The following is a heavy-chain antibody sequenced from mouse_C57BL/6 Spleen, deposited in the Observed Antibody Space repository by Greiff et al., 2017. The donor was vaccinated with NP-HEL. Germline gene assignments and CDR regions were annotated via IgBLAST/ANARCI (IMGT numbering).Heavy chain of an antibody. CDR2: INPSNGGT. CDR3: ARLGLRVYFDV. V-gene: IGHV1-53*01. J-gene: IGHJ1*03. Sequence: QVQLKQPETELVKPGASVKLSCKASGYTFTSYWMHWVKQRPGQGLEWIGNINPSNGGTNYNEKFKSKATLTVDKSSSTAYMQLSSLTSEDSAVYYCARLGLRVYFDVWGTGTTVTVSS. D-gene: IGHD1-1*01. CDR1: GYTFTSYW.